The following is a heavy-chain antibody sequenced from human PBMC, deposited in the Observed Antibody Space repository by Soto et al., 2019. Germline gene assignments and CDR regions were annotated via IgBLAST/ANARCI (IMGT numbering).Heavy chain of an antibody. CDR2: ISYDGSNK. CDR3: AKDSGSSTEQGYYYYYMDV. J-gene: IGHJ6*03. CDR1: GFTFSSYG. D-gene: IGHD6-6*01. Sequence: GGSLRLSCAASGFTFSSYGMHWVRQAPGKGLEWVAVISYDGSNKYYADSVKGRFTISRDNSKNTLYLQMNSLRAEDTAVYYCAKDSGSSTEQGYYYYYMDVWGKGTTVTVSS. V-gene: IGHV3-30*18.